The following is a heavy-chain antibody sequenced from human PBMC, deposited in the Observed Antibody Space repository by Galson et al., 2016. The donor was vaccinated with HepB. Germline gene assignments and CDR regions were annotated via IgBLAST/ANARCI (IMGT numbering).Heavy chain of an antibody. V-gene: IGHV3-30-3*01. CDR3: AREGVWMDAFDI. J-gene: IGHJ3*02. Sequence: SLRLSCAASGFAFNTYTMHWVRQTPGKGLEWVAVISYDGGNEDNADSVKGRFTISRDNSKNTLSLHMNSLRPEDTAVYFCAREGVWMDAFDIWGQGTMVTVSS. D-gene: IGHD1-1*01. CDR1: GFAFNTYT. CDR2: ISYDGGNE.